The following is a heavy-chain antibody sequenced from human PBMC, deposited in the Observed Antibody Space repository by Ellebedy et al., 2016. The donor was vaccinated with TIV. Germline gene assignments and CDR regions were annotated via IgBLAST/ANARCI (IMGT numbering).Heavy chain of an antibody. J-gene: IGHJ3*01. CDR1: GFTFTDYY. Sequence: GESLKISCAGSGFTFTDYYFSWVRQAPGTGLEWVAYINRRGDVNGYADSVKGRFTISRDDVKTSLYLQRNSLRAEDMAIYYCVRDVWALRPSGDVFDLWGQGTRVAGAS. CDR3: VRDVWALRPSGDVFDL. V-gene: IGHV3-11*01. D-gene: IGHD3-16*01. CDR2: INRRGDVN.